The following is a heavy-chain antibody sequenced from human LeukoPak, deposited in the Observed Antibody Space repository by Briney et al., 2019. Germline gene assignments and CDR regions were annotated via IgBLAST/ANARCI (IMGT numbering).Heavy chain of an antibody. D-gene: IGHD3-3*01. J-gene: IGHJ4*02. CDR1: GYTFTSYY. CDR2: INPSGGST. V-gene: IGHV1-46*01. CDR3: ARSTIHETSHFDY. Sequence: ASVKVSCKASGYTFTSYYMRWVRQAPGQGLEWMGIINPSGGSTSYAQKFQGRVTMTRDTPTSTVYMELSSLRSEDTAVYYCARSTIHETSHFDYWGQGTLVTVSS.